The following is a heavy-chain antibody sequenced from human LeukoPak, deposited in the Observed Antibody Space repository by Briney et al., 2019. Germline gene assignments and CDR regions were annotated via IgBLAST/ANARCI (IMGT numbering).Heavy chain of an antibody. CDR3: ASGFLDDFWSGHF. CDR1: GSAFTYW. V-gene: IGHV3-7*01. D-gene: IGHD3-3*01. CDR2: IKQDGSEK. J-gene: IGHJ4*02. Sequence: GGSLRLSCAASGSAFTYWMSWVRQAPGKGLEWVASIKQDGSEKYYVGSVKGRFTVSRDNARKSLYLQMNSLRAEDTAVYYCASGFLDDFWSGHFWGQGTPVTVSS.